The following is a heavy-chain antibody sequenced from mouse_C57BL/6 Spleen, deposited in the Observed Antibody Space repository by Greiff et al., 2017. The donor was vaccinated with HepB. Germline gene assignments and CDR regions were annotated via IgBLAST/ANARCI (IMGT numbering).Heavy chain of an antibody. CDR2: IYPSDSET. V-gene: IGHV1-61*01. CDR1: GYTFTSYW. CDR3: ARDYSVFDY. Sequence: QVQLQQPGAELVRPGSSVKLSCKASGYTFTSYWMDWVKQRPGQGPEWIGNIYPSDSETHYNQKFKDKATLTVDKSSSTAYMQLSSLTSEDSAVYYCARDYSVFDYWGQGTTLTVSS. D-gene: IGHD1-1*02. J-gene: IGHJ2*01.